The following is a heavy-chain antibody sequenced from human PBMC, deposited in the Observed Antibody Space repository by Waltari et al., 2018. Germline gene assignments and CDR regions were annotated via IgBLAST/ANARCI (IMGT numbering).Heavy chain of an antibody. V-gene: IGHV3-48*03. CDR2: VSSSGSKV. Sequence: EVQLVESGGGLVQPGGSLRLSCVASGFTFSSYELNWVRQAPGKGLEWVSYVSSSGSKVHHADSVKARFTICRDNAKNSLFLQMNSLRAEDTAVYYCARDPGTSAGFDYFDYWGQGTLVTVSS. CDR3: ARDPGTSAGFDYFDY. J-gene: IGHJ4*02. CDR1: GFTFSSYE. D-gene: IGHD6-13*01.